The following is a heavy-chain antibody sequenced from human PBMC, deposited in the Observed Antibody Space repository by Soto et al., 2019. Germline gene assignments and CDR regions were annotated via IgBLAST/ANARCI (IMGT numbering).Heavy chain of an antibody. D-gene: IGHD6-19*01. V-gene: IGHV4-34*01. CDR2: INHSGST. J-gene: IGHJ5*02. CDR1: GGSFSGYY. CDR3: ARVGIAVAGPSFDP. Sequence: QVQLQQWGAGLLKPSETLSLTCAVYGGSFSGYYWSWIRQPPGKGLEWIGEINHSGSTNYNPSLQSRVTISVDTSKNQFSLKLSSVTAADTAVYYCARVGIAVAGPSFDPWGQGTLVTVSS.